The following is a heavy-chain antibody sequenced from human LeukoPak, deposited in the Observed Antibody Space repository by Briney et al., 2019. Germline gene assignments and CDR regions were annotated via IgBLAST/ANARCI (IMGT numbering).Heavy chain of an antibody. CDR1: GGSFSDYS. CDR3: ARLGGELWLVLSY. D-gene: IGHD5-18*01. Sequence: SETLSLTCVVFGGSFSDYSWTWIRQTPGKGLEWIGEINHRGGTNYNPSLKSRLTISVDTSKNQFSLKLSSVTAADTAVYYCARLGGELWLVLSYWGQGTLVTVSS. V-gene: IGHV4-34*01. CDR2: INHRGGT. J-gene: IGHJ4*02.